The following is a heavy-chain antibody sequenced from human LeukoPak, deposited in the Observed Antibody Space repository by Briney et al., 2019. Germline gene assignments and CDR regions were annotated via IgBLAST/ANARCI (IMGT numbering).Heavy chain of an antibody. V-gene: IGHV4-30-2*01. CDR2: VYHGEST. Sequence: SQTLSLTCAVSGGSISSDGDSWSWIRQPPGKGLEWIGYVYHGESTNYNPSLKSRVTISVDTSKNQFSLKLSSVTAADTAVYYCARDKRGYYDSSAWFDPWGQGTLVTVSS. CDR1: GGSISSDGDS. CDR3: ARDKRGYYDSSAWFDP. D-gene: IGHD3-22*01. J-gene: IGHJ5*02.